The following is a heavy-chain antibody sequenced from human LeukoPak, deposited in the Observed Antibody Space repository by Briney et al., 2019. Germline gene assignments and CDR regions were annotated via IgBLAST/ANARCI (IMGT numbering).Heavy chain of an antibody. Sequence: PSETLSLTCTVSGGSISSYYWNWIRQPPGKGLEWIGYIYYSGSTNYNPSLESRVTISLDTSKNQFSLKLSSVTAADTAVYYCARDSGGSYFDYWGQGTLVTVSS. V-gene: IGHV4-59*01. J-gene: IGHJ4*02. CDR2: IYYSGST. CDR3: ARDSGGSYFDY. CDR1: GGSISSYY. D-gene: IGHD4-23*01.